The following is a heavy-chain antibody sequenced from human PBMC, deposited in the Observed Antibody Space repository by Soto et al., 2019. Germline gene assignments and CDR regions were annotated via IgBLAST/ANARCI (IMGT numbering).Heavy chain of an antibody. Sequence: QITLKESGPTLVKPTQTLTLTCTFSGFSLSTSGVGVGWIRQPPGKALECLAIIYWDDDKRYSPSLKSRLTLTKDTSKNQVVLTMTNMDPAHTATYYCVHRHRSSGPHPHWFDPWGQGTLVSVSS. V-gene: IGHV2-5*02. CDR3: VHRHRSSGPHPHWFDP. CDR1: GFSLSTSGVG. J-gene: IGHJ5*02. D-gene: IGHD6-19*01. CDR2: IYWDDDK.